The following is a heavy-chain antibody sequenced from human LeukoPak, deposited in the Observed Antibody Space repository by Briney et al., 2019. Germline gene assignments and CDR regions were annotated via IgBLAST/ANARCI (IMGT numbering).Heavy chain of an antibody. J-gene: IGHJ5*01. D-gene: IGHD6-19*01. CDR1: GYTFTSYG. CDR2: ISAYNGNT. V-gene: IGHV1-18*01. CDR3: ARGAVAGHSRGNWFDP. Sequence: GASVKVSCKASGYTFTSYGISWVRQAPGQGLEWMGWISAYNGNTNYAQKLQGRVTMTTDTSTSTAYMELSRLRSDDTAVYYCARGAVAGHSRGNWFDPWGKGTTVIVSS.